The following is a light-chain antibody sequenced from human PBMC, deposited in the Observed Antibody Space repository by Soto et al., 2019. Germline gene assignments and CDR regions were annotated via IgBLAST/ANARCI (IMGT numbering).Light chain of an antibody. CDR3: SSYTSSSTYVV. CDR1: SSDVGGYNY. J-gene: IGLJ2*01. V-gene: IGLV2-14*01. CDR2: DVS. Sequence: QSVLTQPASVSGSHGQSITISCTGTSSDVGGYNYVSWYQQHPGKAPKLMIYDVSNRPSGVSNRFSGSKSGNTASLTISGLQAEDEADYYCSSYTSSSTYVVFGGGTQLTVL.